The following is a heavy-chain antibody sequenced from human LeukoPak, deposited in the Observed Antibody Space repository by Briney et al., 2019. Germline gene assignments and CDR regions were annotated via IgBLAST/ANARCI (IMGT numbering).Heavy chain of an antibody. Sequence: PSETLSLTCTVSGGSISSGDYYWSWIRQPPGKGREWIGYIYYSGSTYYNPSLKSRVTISVDTSKNQFSLKLSSVTAADTAVYYCARVVSEGKYVRVGGYYYYGMDVWGKGTTVTVSS. CDR3: ARVVSEGKYVRVGGYYYYGMDV. J-gene: IGHJ6*04. CDR2: IYYSGST. D-gene: IGHD3-10*01. CDR1: GGSISSGDYY. V-gene: IGHV4-30-4*01.